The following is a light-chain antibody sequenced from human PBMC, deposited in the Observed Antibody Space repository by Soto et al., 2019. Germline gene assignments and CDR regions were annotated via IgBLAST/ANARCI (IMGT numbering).Light chain of an antibody. V-gene: IGLV2-8*01. CDR3: SSYAGHQNYV. CDR1: SSDVGGYNY. Sequence: QSALTQPTSASGSPGQSVTISCTGTSSDVGGYNYVSWYQQHPGKAPKLMIYDVSTRPSGVPDRFSGSKSGNTASLTVSGLQAEDEADYYCSSYAGHQNYVFGTGTKLTVL. J-gene: IGLJ1*01. CDR2: DVS.